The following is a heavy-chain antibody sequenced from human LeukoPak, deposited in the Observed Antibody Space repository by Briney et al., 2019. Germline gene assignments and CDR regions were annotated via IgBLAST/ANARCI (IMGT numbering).Heavy chain of an antibody. D-gene: IGHD5-12*01. Sequence: GSSVKVSCKASGGTFSSYAISWVRQAPGQGLEWMGGIIPIFGTANYAQKFQGRVTITADESTSIAYMELSSLRSEDTAVYYCASGYLYSGFIQGYFDYWGQGTLATVSS. CDR1: GGTFSSYA. J-gene: IGHJ4*02. CDR2: IIPIFGTA. CDR3: ASGYLYSGFIQGYFDY. V-gene: IGHV1-69*01.